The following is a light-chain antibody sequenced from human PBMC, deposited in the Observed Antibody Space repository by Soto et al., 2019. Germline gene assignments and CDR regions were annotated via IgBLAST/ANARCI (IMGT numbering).Light chain of an antibody. CDR3: HQYKNGPRT. Sequence: EIVMTQSPVTLSVSPGERASLSCRASQSIGSNLAWFQQKPGQAPRLLISGASTRATGIPARFSGSGSGTEFTLTISSLQPEDCAVYYCHQYKNGPRTFGQGTKVDI. CDR2: GAS. V-gene: IGKV3-15*01. J-gene: IGKJ1*01. CDR1: QSIGSN.